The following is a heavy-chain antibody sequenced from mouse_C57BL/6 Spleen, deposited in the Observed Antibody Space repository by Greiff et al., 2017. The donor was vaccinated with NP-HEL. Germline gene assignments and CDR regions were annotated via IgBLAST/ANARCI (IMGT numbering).Heavy chain of an antibody. V-gene: IGHV1-85*01. CDR3: ALIYYGNYPWDDY. D-gene: IGHD2-1*01. CDR1: GYTFTSYD. Sequence: QVQLQQSGPELVKPGASVKLSCKASGYTFTSYDINWVKQRPGPGLEWIGWIYPRDGSTKYNEKFKGKATLTVDTYSSTAYMELHSLTSEDSAVYFCALIYYGNYPWDDYWGQGTSVTVSS. CDR2: IYPRDGST. J-gene: IGHJ4*01.